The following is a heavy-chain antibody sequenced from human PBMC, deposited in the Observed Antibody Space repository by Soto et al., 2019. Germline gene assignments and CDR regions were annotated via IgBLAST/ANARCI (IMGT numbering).Heavy chain of an antibody. V-gene: IGHV4-30-4*01. CDR3: VTVNLVGAAYYFDY. D-gene: IGHD1-26*01. CDR1: GGSIRNGDYY. J-gene: IGHJ4*02. CDR2: VYYSGTT. Sequence: PSETLSLTCTVSGGSIRNGDYYWGWIRQPPGKGLEWIGYVYYSGTTSSHPSLNSRVSISVDTSENQFSLRLTSVTAAATAGYYCVTVNLVGAAYYFDYWGPGTLVTVSS.